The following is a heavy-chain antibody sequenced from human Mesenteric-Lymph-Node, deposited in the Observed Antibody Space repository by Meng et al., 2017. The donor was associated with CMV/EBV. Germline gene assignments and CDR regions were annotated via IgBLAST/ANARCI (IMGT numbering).Heavy chain of an antibody. V-gene: IGHV3-69-1*02. Sequence: ETLSLTCAASGFTFSDYYMNWVRQAPGKGLEWVSSISSSSTIYYADSVKGRFTISRDNAKKSLYLQMNSLRAEDTAIYYCARGYFDSSGYYQLFDFWGQGTRVTVSS. J-gene: IGHJ4*02. CDR2: ISSSSTI. D-gene: IGHD3-22*01. CDR1: GFTFSDYY. CDR3: ARGYFDSSGYYQLFDF.